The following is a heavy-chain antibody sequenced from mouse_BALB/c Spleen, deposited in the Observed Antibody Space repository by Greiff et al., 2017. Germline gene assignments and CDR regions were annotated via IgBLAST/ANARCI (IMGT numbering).Heavy chain of an antibody. V-gene: IGHV7-1*02. Sequence: EVMLVESGGGLVQPGGSLRLSCATSGFTFSDFYMEWVRQPPGKRLEWIAASRNKANDYTTEYSASVKGRFIVSRDTSQSILYLQMNALRAEDTAIYYCARGYGYGYFDYWGQGTTLTVSS. J-gene: IGHJ2*01. CDR2: SRNKANDYTT. D-gene: IGHD2-2*01. CDR1: GFTFSDFY. CDR3: ARGYGYGYFDY.